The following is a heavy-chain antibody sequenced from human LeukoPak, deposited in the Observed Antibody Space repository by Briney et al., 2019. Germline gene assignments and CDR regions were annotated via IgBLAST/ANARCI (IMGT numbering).Heavy chain of an antibody. CDR3: AKDEIRGRYDFWSGYYLGGAFDI. D-gene: IGHD3-3*01. CDR1: GFTFDDYT. V-gene: IGHV3-43*01. J-gene: IGHJ3*02. Sequence: PGGSLRLSCAASGFTFDDYTMHWVRQAPGKGLEWVSLISWDGGSTYYADSVKGRFTISRDNSKNSLYLQMNSLRTEDTALYYCAKDEIRGRYDFWSGYYLGGAFDIWGRGTMATVSS. CDR2: ISWDGGST.